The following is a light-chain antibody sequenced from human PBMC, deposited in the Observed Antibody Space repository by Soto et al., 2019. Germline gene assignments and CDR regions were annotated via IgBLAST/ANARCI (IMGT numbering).Light chain of an antibody. Sequence: QSVLTQPPSVSGAPGQRVTISCTGSSNIGASYDVHWYQQLPGTAPKLLMSGNNNRPSGVPDRFSGSKSGTSASLAITGVQAEDEAAYYCQSYDSSLSGYVFGTGTKLTVL. V-gene: IGLV1-40*01. CDR1: SSNIGASYD. CDR2: GNN. CDR3: QSYDSSLSGYV. J-gene: IGLJ1*01.